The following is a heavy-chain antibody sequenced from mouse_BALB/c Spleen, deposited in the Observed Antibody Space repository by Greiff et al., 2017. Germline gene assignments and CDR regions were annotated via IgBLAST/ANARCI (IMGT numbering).Heavy chain of an antibody. CDR1: GDSITSGY. CDR3: ARRRYYYGSSYGYAMDY. V-gene: IGHV3-8*02. D-gene: IGHD1-1*01. J-gene: IGHJ4*01. Sequence: EVHLVESGPSLVKPSQTLSLTCSVTGDSITSGYWNWIRKFPGNKLEYMGYISYSGSTYYNPSLKSRISITRDTSKNQYYLQLNSVTTEDTATYYCARRRYYYGSSYGYAMDYWGQGTSVTVSS. CDR2: ISYSGST.